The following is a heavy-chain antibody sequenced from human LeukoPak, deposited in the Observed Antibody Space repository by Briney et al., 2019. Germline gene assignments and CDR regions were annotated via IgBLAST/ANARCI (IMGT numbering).Heavy chain of an antibody. CDR3: AKERTTGMYVVDY. J-gene: IGHJ4*02. CDR1: GFTFSNAW. Sequence: GGSLRLPCAASGFTFSNAWMSWVRQAPGKGLEWVGRIKSKTDGGTTDYAAPVKGRFTISRDNSKNTLYLQMNSLRAEDTAVYYCAKERTTGMYVVDYWGQGTLVTVSS. D-gene: IGHD1-1*01. V-gene: IGHV3-15*01. CDR2: IKSKTDGGTT.